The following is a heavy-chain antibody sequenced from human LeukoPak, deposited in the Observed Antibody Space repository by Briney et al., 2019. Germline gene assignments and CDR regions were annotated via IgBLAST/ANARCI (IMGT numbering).Heavy chain of an antibody. J-gene: IGHJ4*02. CDR2: INHSGST. CDR1: GGSISSSSYY. D-gene: IGHD3-22*01. CDR3: AREGIDYDSSGYLGNFDY. V-gene: IGHV4-39*07. Sequence: PSETLSLTCTVSGGSISSSSYYWSWIRQPPGKGLEWIGEINHSGSTNYNPSLKSRVTISVDTSKNQFSLKLSSVTAADTAVYYCAREGIDYDSSGYLGNFDYWGQGTLVTVSS.